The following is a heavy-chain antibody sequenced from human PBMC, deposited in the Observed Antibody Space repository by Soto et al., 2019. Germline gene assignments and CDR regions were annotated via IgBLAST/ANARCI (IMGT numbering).Heavy chain of an antibody. J-gene: IGHJ2*01. Sequence: QVHLVQSGAAVKKPGAAVRVSCKASGYSFSDNIIHWVRQAPGQSLEWMGWIKPGSGDTKYSEKFQGRVSINRDRSASTAYMDLLTLRSEDTAIYYCAGEGGVYNFWSGYSNWYCDIWGRGTLVTVSS. V-gene: IGHV1-3*01. CDR2: IKPGSGDT. CDR3: AGEGGVYNFWSGYSNWYCDI. CDR1: GYSFSDNI. D-gene: IGHD3-3*01.